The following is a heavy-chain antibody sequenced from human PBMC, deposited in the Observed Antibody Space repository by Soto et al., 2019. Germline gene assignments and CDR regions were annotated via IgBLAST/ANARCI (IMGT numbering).Heavy chain of an antibody. Sequence: QVHLVDSGGGVVQPGRSLRLSCTTSGFLFNTYAMHWVRQAPGKGLEWVAVLSHDGSRSYYADSVKGRFTISRDNSKNTLYLQMNSRRAEDTAVYYCASNYYDSSGYYFDYWGQGTLVTVSS. CDR1: GFLFNTYA. J-gene: IGHJ4*02. D-gene: IGHD3-22*01. CDR3: ASNYYDSSGYYFDY. CDR2: LSHDGSRS. V-gene: IGHV3-30-3*01.